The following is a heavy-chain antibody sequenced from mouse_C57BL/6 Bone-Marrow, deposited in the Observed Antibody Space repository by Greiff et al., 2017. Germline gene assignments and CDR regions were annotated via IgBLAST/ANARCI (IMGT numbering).Heavy chain of an antibody. Sequence: EVMLVESGPELVKPGASVKMSCKASGYTFTDYNMHWVKQSHGKSLEWIGYINPNNGGTSYNQKFKGKATLTVNKSSSTAYMELRSLTSEDSAVYYCARLLRRGVGFAYWGQGTLVTVSA. CDR3: ARLLRRGVGFAY. CDR2: INPNNGGT. CDR1: GYTFTDYN. V-gene: IGHV1-22*01. J-gene: IGHJ3*01. D-gene: IGHD1-1*01.